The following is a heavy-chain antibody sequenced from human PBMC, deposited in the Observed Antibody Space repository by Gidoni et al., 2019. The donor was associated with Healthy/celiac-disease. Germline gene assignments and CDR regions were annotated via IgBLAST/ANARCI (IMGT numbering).Heavy chain of an antibody. CDR1: GFSLSTSGMR. D-gene: IGHD5-12*01. CDR2: IDWDDDK. V-gene: IGHV2-70*04. Sequence: QVTLKESGPALVKPTQTLTLTCTFSGFSLSTSGMRVSWIRQPPGKALEWLARIDWDDDKFYSTSLKTRLTISKDTFKNQVVLTMTNMDPVDTATYYCARIRSRDGYNYFDYWGQGTLVTVSS. CDR3: ARIRSRDGYNYFDY. J-gene: IGHJ4*02.